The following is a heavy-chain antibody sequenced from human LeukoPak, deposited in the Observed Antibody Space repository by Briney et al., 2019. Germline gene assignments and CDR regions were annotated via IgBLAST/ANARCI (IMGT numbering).Heavy chain of an antibody. CDR2: IKQDGSDK. CDR1: GFTFSSYW. D-gene: IGHD3/OR15-3a*01. CDR3: ARDSGTGWNY. J-gene: IGHJ4*02. Sequence: PGRSLRLSCAASGFTFSSYWMSWVRQAPGKGLEWVASIKQDGSDKYYVDSMKGRFTISRGNAKNSVYLQMNSLRAEDTAVFYCARDSGTGWNYWGQGTLVTVSS. V-gene: IGHV3-7*01.